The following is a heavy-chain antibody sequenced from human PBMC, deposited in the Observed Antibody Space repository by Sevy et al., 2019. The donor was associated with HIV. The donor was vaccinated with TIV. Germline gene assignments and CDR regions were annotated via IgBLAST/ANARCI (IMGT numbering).Heavy chain of an antibody. D-gene: IGHD5-18*01. CDR1: GFIFDSYS. V-gene: IGHV3-48*02. Sequence: GGSLRLSCAASGFIFDSYSMNWVRQAPGKGLEWVSYISSSSSHIHYADSVKGRFTVSRDNAKDSLYLQMNSLRDEDAAVYYCAREAVRGYSYGLRREWMNYWGQGTLVTVSS. CDR2: ISSSSSHI. J-gene: IGHJ4*02. CDR3: AREAVRGYSYGLRREWMNY.